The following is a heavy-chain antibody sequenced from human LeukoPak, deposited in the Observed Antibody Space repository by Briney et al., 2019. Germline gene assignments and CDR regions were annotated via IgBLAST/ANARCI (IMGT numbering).Heavy chain of an antibody. CDR2: IYYSGST. V-gene: IGHV4-39*07. Sequence: SETLSLTCTVSGGSISSSSYYWGWIRQPPGKGLEWIGSIYYSGSTYYNPSLESRVTISVDTSKNQFSLKLSSVTAADTAVYYCARDQGGSSDEWGAFDIWGQGTMVTVSS. J-gene: IGHJ3*02. CDR1: GGSISSSSYY. D-gene: IGHD1-26*01. CDR3: ARDQGGSSDEWGAFDI.